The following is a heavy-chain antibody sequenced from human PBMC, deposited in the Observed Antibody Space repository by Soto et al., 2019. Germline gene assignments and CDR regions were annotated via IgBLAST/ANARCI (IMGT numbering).Heavy chain of an antibody. CDR3: ARLGSGYPFDY. J-gene: IGHJ4*01. CDR2: IYPGDSDT. Sequence: XESLKISYKGFGYSFTNYWIGWVRQMPGKGLELMGIIYPGDSDTRYSPSFQGQVTISADKSNSIAYLQWSSLKASDIAMYYCARLGSGYPFDYWGQGTLVTVSS. CDR1: GYSFTNYW. V-gene: IGHV5-51*01. D-gene: IGHD3-22*01.